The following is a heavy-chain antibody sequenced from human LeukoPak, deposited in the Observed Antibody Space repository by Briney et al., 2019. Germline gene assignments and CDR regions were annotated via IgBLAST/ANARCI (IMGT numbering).Heavy chain of an antibody. J-gene: IGHJ4*02. CDR2: IYYSGST. V-gene: IGHV4-59*01. CDR3: ARVGYYGSWSAIDY. CDR1: GGSISSYY. D-gene: IGHD3-10*01. Sequence: PSETLSLTCTVSGGSISSYYWSWIRQPPGKGLEWIGYIYYSGSTNYNPSLKSRVTISVDTSKNQFSLKLSSVTAADTAVYYCARVGYYGSWSAIDYWGQGTLVTVSS.